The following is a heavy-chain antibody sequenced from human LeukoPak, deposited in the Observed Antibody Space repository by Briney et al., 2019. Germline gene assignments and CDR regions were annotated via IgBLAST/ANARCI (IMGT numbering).Heavy chain of an antibody. CDR1: GFIFDDFA. CDR3: AKRGYSSSWNFDS. D-gene: IGHD6-13*01. Sequence: GGSLRLSCAASGFIFDDFAMHWVRQAPGKGLEWVSSVNWNSGTIVYADSVKGRFTISRDNAKNSLYLQMNSLRPEDTALYYCAKRGYSSSWNFDSWGQGTLVTVSS. V-gene: IGHV3-9*01. CDR2: VNWNSGTI. J-gene: IGHJ4*02.